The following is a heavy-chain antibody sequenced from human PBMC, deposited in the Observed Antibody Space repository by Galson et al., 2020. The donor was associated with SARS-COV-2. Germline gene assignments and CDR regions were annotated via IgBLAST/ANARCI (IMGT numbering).Heavy chain of an antibody. D-gene: IGHD3-16*02. CDR3: ATHYVWGSYRYYY. Sequence: ASVPVSCKVSGYTLTALTMHCVRQAPGKGLEWMGGFHPEDGETNYEQKFQGRVTMTEDTSTDTAYMELSSLRSEDTAVYYCATHYVWGSYRYYYWGQGTLVTFSS. V-gene: IGHV1-24*01. CDR2: FHPEDGET. CDR1: GYTLTALT. J-gene: IGHJ4*02.